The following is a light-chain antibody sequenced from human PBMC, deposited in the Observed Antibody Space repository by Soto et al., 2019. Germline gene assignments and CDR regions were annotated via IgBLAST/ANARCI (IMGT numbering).Light chain of an antibody. CDR1: RSDVGAYNY. V-gene: IGLV2-14*01. CDR3: SAWGDSLNAYV. J-gene: IGLJ1*01. CDR2: EVT. Sequence: SVLTQPASVSGSPGQSIAISCTGTRSDVGAYNYVSWYQQHPGKAPKLMISEVTNRPSGVPDRFSGSKSGTSASLAISGLQSEDEADYFCSAWGDSLNAYVFGAGTKVTVL.